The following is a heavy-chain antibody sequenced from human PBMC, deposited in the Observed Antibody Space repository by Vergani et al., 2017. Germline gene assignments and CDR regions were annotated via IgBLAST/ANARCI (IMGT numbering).Heavy chain of an antibody. D-gene: IGHD6-19*01. CDR3: ASDTHSGQRADP. V-gene: IGHV4-30-4*08. CDR2: IYFTGST. Sequence: QVQLQESGPGLVKPSQTLSLTCIVSGGSISSGDYYWSWIRQPPGKGLEWIGFIYFTGSTYYKSSLKSRVTMSVDTSKNQFSLKLISVTAADTAVYYCASDTHSGQRADPWGQGILVTVTS. CDR1: GGSISSGDYY. J-gene: IGHJ5*02.